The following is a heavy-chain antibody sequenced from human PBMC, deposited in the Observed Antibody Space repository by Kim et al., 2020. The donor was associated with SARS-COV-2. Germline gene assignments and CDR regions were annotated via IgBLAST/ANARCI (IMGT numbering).Heavy chain of an antibody. CDR2: ISSSGSTI. CDR1: GFTFSSYE. V-gene: IGHV3-48*03. Sequence: GGSLRLSCAASGFTFSSYEMNWVRQAPGKGLEWVSYISSSGSTIYYADSVKGRFTISRDNAKNSLYLQMNSLRAEDTAVYYCARDPYSSSYHYYGMDVWGQGPTVTVSS. J-gene: IGHJ6*02. D-gene: IGHD6-13*01. CDR3: ARDPYSSSYHYYGMDV.